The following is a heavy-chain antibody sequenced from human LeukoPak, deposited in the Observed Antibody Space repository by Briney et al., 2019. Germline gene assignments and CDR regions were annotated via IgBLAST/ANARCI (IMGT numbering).Heavy chain of an antibody. V-gene: IGHV3-48*01. D-gene: IGHD3-10*01. CDR3: ARGEGGSGSYDWFDP. CDR2: ISSSSSTI. J-gene: IGHJ5*02. Sequence: GGSLRLSCAASGFTFSSYEMNWVRQAPGNGLEWVSYISSSSSTIYYADSVKGRFTISRDNAKNSLYLQMNSLRAEDTAVYYCARGEGGSGSYDWFDPWGQGTLVTVSS. CDR1: GFTFSSYE.